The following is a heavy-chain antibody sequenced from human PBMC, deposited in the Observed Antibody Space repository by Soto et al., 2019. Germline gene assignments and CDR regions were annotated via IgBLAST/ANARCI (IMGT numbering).Heavy chain of an antibody. J-gene: IGHJ4*02. D-gene: IGHD6-13*01. CDR2: IYYSGST. Sequence: PSETLSLTCTVSGGSISSYYWSWIRQPPGKGLEWIGYIYYSGSTNYNPSLKSRVTISVDTSKNQFSLKLSSVTAADTAVYYCARGAAAGTTDYWGQGTLVTVSS. CDR1: GGSISSYY. CDR3: ARGAAAGTTDY. V-gene: IGHV4-59*01.